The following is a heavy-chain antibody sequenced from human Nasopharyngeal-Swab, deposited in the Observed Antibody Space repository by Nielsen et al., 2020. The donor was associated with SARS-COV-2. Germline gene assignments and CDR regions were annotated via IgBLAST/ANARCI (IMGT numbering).Heavy chain of an antibody. CDR1: GFTFSDYY. V-gene: IGHV3-11*04. J-gene: IGHJ4*02. D-gene: IGHD3-22*01. Sequence: GGSLTLSCAASGFTFSDYYMSWIRQAPGKGLEWVSYISSSGSTIYYADSVKGRFTISRDNAKNSLYLQMNSLRAEDTAVYYCASPRGYYDSSGAFDYWGQGTLVTVSS. CDR3: ASPRGYYDSSGAFDY. CDR2: ISSSGSTI.